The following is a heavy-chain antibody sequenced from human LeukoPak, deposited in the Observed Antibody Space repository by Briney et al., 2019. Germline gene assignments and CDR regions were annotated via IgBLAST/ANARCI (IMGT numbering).Heavy chain of an antibody. Sequence: GGSLRLSCAASGFTFSSYEMNWVRQAPGKGLEWVSYISSSGSTIYYADSVKGRFTISRDNAKNSLYLQMNSLRAEDTAVYYCARESRDCSGGSCYWYYYYYGMDVWGQGTTVTVSS. V-gene: IGHV3-48*03. J-gene: IGHJ6*02. D-gene: IGHD2-15*01. CDR1: GFTFSSYE. CDR3: ARESRDCSGGSCYWYYYYYGMDV. CDR2: ISSSGSTI.